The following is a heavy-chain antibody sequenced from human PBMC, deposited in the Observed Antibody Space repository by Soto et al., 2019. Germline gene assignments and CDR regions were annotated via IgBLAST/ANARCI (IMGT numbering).Heavy chain of an antibody. Sequence: EVQLVESGGGLVQPARSLRLSCAASGFTFDDYAMLWVRQAPGKGLEWVSGISWNSGSIGYADSVKGRFTISRDNAKNSLYLQMNSLRAEDTALYYCARAYCRGDCYRYWYFDLWGRGTLVTVSS. CDR2: ISWNSGSI. CDR3: ARAYCRGDCYRYWYFDL. V-gene: IGHV3-9*01. CDR1: GFTFDDYA. D-gene: IGHD2-21*01. J-gene: IGHJ2*01.